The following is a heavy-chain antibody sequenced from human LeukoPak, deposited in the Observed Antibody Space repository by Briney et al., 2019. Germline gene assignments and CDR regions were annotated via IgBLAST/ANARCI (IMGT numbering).Heavy chain of an antibody. D-gene: IGHD3-9*01. V-gene: IGHV4-39*01. CDR1: GGSISSSNYY. CDR2: IYYSGST. CDR3: ARHASGYYDAFDI. Sequence: SETLSLTCTVSGGSISSSNYYWGWIRQPPGKGLEWIGTIYYSGSTYYNPSLKSRVTISIDTSKKQFSLKLSSVTAADTAVFYCARHASGYYDAFDIWDQGTMVTVSS. J-gene: IGHJ3*02.